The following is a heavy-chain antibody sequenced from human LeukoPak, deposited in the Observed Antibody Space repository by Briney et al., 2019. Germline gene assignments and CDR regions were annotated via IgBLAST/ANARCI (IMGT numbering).Heavy chain of an antibody. V-gene: IGHV1-69*13. Sequence: SVKVSCKASGGTFSSYAISWVRQAPGQGLEWMGGIIPIFGTANYAQKFQGRVTITADESTSTAYMELSSLRSEDTAVYYCARDFFEHYYGSGSLTYWGQGTLVTVSS. CDR1: GGTFSSYA. J-gene: IGHJ4*02. D-gene: IGHD3-10*01. CDR3: ARDFFEHYYGSGSLTY. CDR2: IIPIFGTA.